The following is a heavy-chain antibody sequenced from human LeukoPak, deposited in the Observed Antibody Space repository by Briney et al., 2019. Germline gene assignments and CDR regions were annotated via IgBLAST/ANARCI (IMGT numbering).Heavy chain of an antibody. CDR3: ARQIAARPRFVNWFDP. J-gene: IGHJ5*02. D-gene: IGHD6-6*01. V-gene: IGHV4-59*01. CDR2: IYYSGST. CDR1: GGSISSYY. Sequence: PSETLSLTCTVSGGSISSYYWSWIRQPPGKGLEWIGYIYYSGSTNYNPSLKSRVTISVDTSKNQFSLKLSSVTAADTGVYYCARQIAARPRFVNWFDPWGQGTLVTVSS.